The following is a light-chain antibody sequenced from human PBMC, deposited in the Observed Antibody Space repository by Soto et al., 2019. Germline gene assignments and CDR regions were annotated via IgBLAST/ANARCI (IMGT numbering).Light chain of an antibody. CDR3: QHRSSWPLT. CDR2: DAS. J-gene: IGKJ5*01. CDR1: QSVSNY. V-gene: IGKV3-11*01. Sequence: VLSQSAAALSLTPGERATLSCRASQSVSNYLAWYQQKPGQAPRLLIYDASNRAADIPARFSGSGSGTDFTLTISSLEAEDFAVYYCQHRSSWPLTFGQGTRLEIK.